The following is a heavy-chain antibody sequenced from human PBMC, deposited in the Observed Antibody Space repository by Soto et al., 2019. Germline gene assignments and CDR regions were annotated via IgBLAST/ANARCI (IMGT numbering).Heavy chain of an antibody. J-gene: IGHJ4*02. CDR3: VGDQDVHTPMVHGNY. Sequence: GGSLRLSCTASGITFSSYSMNWVRQAPGKGLEWLSYISSSKTTYADSVKGRFTISRDNAKNSVYLQMNSLRDEDTAVYYCVGDQDVHTPMVHGNYWGRGTRVTVSS. CDR2: ISSSKTT. CDR1: GITFSSYS. V-gene: IGHV3-48*02. D-gene: IGHD5-18*01.